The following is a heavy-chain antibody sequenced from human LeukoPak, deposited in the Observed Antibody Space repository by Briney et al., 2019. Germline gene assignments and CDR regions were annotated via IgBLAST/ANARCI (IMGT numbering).Heavy chain of an antibody. D-gene: IGHD3-9*01. J-gene: IGHJ6*03. V-gene: IGHV3-21*01. CDR2: ISSSSYI. Sequence: GGSLRLSCAASGFTFSSYSMNWVRQAPGKGLEWVSFISSSSYIYYADSVKGRFTISRDNAKSSLYLQMNSLRAEDTAVYHCARDHDWDYMDVWGKGTTVTVSS. CDR1: GFTFSSYS. CDR3: ARDHDWDYMDV.